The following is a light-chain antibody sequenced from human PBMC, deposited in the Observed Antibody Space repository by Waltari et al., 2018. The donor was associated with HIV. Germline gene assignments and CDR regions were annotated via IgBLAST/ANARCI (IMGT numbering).Light chain of an antibody. CDR2: EVT. Sequence: QSALTQPPSASGSPGQSVTISCTGTSSDVGGYNYVSWYQQHPGKAPRLMIYEVTKRPSGVPDRFFGSKSGNTASLTVSGLQGDDEADYYCSSYAGSNTYVFG. CDR3: SSYAGSNTYV. V-gene: IGLV2-8*01. CDR1: SSDVGGYNY. J-gene: IGLJ1*01.